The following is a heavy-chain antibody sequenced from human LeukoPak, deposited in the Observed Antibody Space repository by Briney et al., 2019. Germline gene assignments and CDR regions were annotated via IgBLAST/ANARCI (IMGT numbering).Heavy chain of an antibody. Sequence: PGGSLRLSCAASGFTFSSYSMNWVRQAPGKGLEWVSSISSSSSYIYYADSVKGRFTISRDNAKNSLYLQMNSLRAEDTAVYYCARTTESYDRSGYWVYYFDYWGQGTLVTVSS. CDR1: GFTFSSYS. J-gene: IGHJ4*02. D-gene: IGHD3-22*01. CDR3: ARTTESYDRSGYWVYYFDY. V-gene: IGHV3-21*01. CDR2: ISSSSSYI.